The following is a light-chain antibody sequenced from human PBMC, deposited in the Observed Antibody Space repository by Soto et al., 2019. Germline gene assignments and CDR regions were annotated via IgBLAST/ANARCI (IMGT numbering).Light chain of an antibody. CDR2: SIN. Sequence: QAVVTQEPSVTVSPGGTVTLTCAPTTGVVSSGNFPSWFQQKPGQPPRALIYSINSQYSWTPARFSGSLLEGKAALTLSGAQPEDEAEFFCLLYYGGAGVFGTGTKLTVL. CDR1: TGVVSSGNF. J-gene: IGLJ1*01. CDR3: LLYYGGAGV. V-gene: IGLV7-43*01.